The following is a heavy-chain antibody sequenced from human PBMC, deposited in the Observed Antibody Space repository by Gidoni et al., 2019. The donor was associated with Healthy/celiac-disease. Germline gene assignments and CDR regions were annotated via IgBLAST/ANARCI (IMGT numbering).Heavy chain of an antibody. CDR1: GFTSSSYA. J-gene: IGHJ4*02. Sequence: QVQLVESGGGVVQPGRSLRLSCAASGFTSSSYAMHWVRQAPGKGLEWGAVISYDGSNKYYADSGKGRFTISRDNSKNTLYLQMNSLRAEDTAVDYCARDEYHDYGDYGSLDYWGQGTLVTVSS. V-gene: IGHV3-30-3*01. D-gene: IGHD4-17*01. CDR2: ISYDGSNK. CDR3: ARDEYHDYGDYGSLDY.